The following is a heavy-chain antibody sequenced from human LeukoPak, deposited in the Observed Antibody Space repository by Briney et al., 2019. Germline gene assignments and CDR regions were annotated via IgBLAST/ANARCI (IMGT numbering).Heavy chain of an antibody. Sequence: GRSLRLSCAAAGFTFDDYAMHWVRHAPGKGQEWGSGISWNSGSIGYADSVKGRFTISRDNAKNSLYLQMNSLRAEDTALYYCAKDIGYSSGWYSDYWGQGTLVTVSS. J-gene: IGHJ4*02. CDR1: GFTFDDYA. V-gene: IGHV3-9*01. CDR2: ISWNSGSI. D-gene: IGHD6-19*01. CDR3: AKDIGYSSGWYSDY.